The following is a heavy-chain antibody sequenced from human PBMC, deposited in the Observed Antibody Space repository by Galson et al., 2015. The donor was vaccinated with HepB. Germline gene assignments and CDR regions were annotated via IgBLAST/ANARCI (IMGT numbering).Heavy chain of an antibody. CDR3: AKPIFGVVVTKAGWAFDI. V-gene: IGHV3-23*01. J-gene: IGHJ3*02. CDR1: GFTFSSYA. Sequence: SLRLSCAASGFTFSSYAMSWVRQAPGKGLEWVSAISGSGGSTYYADSVKGRFTISRDNSKNTLYLQMNSLRAEDTAVYYCAKPIFGVVVTKAGWAFDIWGQGTMVTVSS. D-gene: IGHD3-3*01. CDR2: ISGSGGST.